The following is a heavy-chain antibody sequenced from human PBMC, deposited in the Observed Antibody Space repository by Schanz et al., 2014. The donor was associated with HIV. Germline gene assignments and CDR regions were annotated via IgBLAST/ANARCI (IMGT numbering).Heavy chain of an antibody. CDR3: AKAKSPWTFYYYGMDV. CDR2: IGYDGTNK. J-gene: IGHJ6*02. Sequence: QVQLVESGGGVVQPGRSLRLSCAVSGFTFSNYAMHWVRQAPGKGLEWVANIGYDGTNKYYADSVKGRFTVSRDNSKNTNTLYLQMNSLRAEDTALYYCAKAKSPWTFYYYGMDVWGQGTTVTVSS. V-gene: IGHV3-33*03. CDR1: GFTFSNYA.